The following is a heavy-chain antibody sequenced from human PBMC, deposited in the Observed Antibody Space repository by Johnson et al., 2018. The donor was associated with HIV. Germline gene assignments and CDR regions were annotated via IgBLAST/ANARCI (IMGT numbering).Heavy chain of an antibody. J-gene: IGHJ3*02. CDR2: IGKVSDT. D-gene: IGHD5-24*01. Sequence: MLLVESGGGLVQPGGSLRLSCAATGFTFRTHWMTWVRQAPGKGLEWVSAIGKVSDTYYSDSVKGRFSMSRENVKNSLYLQMNNLRAGDTAVYFCARESRDGPNLRAFDIWGQGTTVIVSS. CDR1: GFTFRTHW. CDR3: ARESRDGPNLRAFDI. V-gene: IGHV3-13*01.